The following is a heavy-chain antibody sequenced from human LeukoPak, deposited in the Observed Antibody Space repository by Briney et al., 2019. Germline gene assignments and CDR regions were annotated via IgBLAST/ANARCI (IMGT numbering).Heavy chain of an antibody. CDR3: AQGRFSNFDP. CDR1: GFTFSSYG. J-gene: IGHJ5*02. V-gene: IGHV3-23*01. D-gene: IGHD4-11*01. CDR2: ISGSGGGSST. Sequence: SGGSLRLSCAASGFTFSSYGMSWVRQAPGKGLEWVSAISGSGGGSSTNYADSVRGWFTISRDNSKNTLYLQMNSLRAEDTALYYCAQGRFSNFDPWGQGTLVTVSS.